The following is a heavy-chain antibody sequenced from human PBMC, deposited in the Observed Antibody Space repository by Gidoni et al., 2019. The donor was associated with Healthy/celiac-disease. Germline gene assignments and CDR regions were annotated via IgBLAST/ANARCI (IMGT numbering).Heavy chain of an antibody. CDR3: ARGDIVVVPANYYYYGMDV. CDR2: INHSGST. Sequence: QVQLQQWGAGLLKPSETLSLTCAVYGGSFSGYYWSWIRQPPGKGLEWIGEINHSGSTNYNPSLKSRVTISVDTSKNQFSLKLSSVTAADTAVYYCARGDIVVVPANYYYYGMDVWGQGTTVTVSS. D-gene: IGHD2-2*01. V-gene: IGHV4-34*01. CDR1: GGSFSGYY. J-gene: IGHJ6*02.